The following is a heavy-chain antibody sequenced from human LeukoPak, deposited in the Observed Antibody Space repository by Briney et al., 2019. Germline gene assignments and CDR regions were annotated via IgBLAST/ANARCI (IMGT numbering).Heavy chain of an antibody. CDR2: ISGSGGST. V-gene: IGHV3-23*01. D-gene: IGHD6-19*01. CDR1: GFTVSSNY. Sequence: GGSLRLSCAASGFTVSSNYMSWVRQAPGKGLEWVSVISGSGGSTYYADSVKGRFTISRDNSKNTLYLQMNSLRAEDTAVYYCAHRSSSGWYKSDYFDYWGQGTLVTVSS. J-gene: IGHJ4*02. CDR3: AHRSSSGWYKSDYFDY.